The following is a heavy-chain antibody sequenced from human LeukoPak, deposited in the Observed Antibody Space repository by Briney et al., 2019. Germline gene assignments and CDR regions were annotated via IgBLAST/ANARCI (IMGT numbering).Heavy chain of an antibody. J-gene: IGHJ2*01. CDR1: GYSFTSYW. D-gene: IGHD2-2*01. V-gene: IGHV5-51*01. CDR3: ARPRIVVVPAAASWYFDL. Sequence: GESLKISCNGSGYSFTSYWIGWVRQMPGKGLEWMGIIYPGDSDTRYSPSFQGQVTISADKSISTAYLQWSSLKASDTAMYYCARPRIVVVPAAASWYFDLWGRGTLVTVSS. CDR2: IYPGDSDT.